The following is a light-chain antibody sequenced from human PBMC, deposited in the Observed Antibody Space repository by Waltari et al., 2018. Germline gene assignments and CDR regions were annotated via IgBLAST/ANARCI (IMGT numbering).Light chain of an antibody. CDR2: VNSDGSH. CDR3: ETGGHGTWV. CDR1: SGHSSNI. Sequence: QLVLTQSPSASASLGASVKLTCTLSSGHSSNIIAWLQQQPGKGPRYLMQVNSDGSHRKGDEIPDRFSGPSSGAERYLTISSLQSEDEADYYCETGGHGTWVFGGGTKLTVL. J-gene: IGLJ3*02. V-gene: IGLV4-69*01.